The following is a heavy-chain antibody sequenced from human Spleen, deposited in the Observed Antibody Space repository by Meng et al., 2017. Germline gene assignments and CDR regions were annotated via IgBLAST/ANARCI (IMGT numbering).Heavy chain of an antibody. J-gene: IGHJ5*02. CDR1: GGSIRSSTYY. Sequence: QLQLQESGPGLVKHPETLSLTCTVSGGSIRSSTYYWAWIRQPPGKGLEWIGSINYGGHTYYNPSLKSRVTVSVDTSKNQFSLNLRSVTATDTAVYYCARHDGPWGQGTLVTVSS. V-gene: IGHV4-39*01. CDR3: ARHDGP. CDR2: INYGGHT.